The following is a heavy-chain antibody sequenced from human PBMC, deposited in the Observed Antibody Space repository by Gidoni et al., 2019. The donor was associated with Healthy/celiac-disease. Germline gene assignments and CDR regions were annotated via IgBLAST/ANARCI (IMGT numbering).Heavy chain of an antibody. CDR3: AKANTEITIFGVYYYGMDV. V-gene: IGHV3-23*01. CDR2: IRGSGGST. J-gene: IGHJ6*02. Sequence: EVQLLESGGGVGQPGGSLGLSCAASGFTCSIYTMCWVRHAAGNGRAWVCQAPVKGLECVSAIRGSGGSTYYADSVKGRFTISRDNSKNTLSLQMNSLRAEDTAVYYCAKANTEITIFGVYYYGMDVWGQGTTVTVSS. CDR1: GFTCSIYT. D-gene: IGHD3-3*01.